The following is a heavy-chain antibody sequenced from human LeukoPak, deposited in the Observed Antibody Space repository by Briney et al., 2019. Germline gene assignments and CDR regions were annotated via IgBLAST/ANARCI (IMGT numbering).Heavy chain of an antibody. J-gene: IGHJ4*02. CDR2: IYRGGST. CDR1: GLTVSTNS. CDR3: ANGSFLITLGGFIG. Sequence: GRSLRLSCTVSGLTVSTNSMSSVRQTAGEGLGWVSFIYRGGSTHYSDSVRARFTFPRDNSKNTLYFKMNTLRPEDRPLYHCANGSFLITLGGFIGWGQGTLVTVSS. D-gene: IGHD3-16*02. V-gene: IGHV3-53*01.